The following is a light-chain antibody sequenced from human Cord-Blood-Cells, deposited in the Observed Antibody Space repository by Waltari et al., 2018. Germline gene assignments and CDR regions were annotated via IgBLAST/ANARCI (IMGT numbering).Light chain of an antibody. CDR3: QQYNNWPPYT. Sequence: EIVMTQSPATLSVSPGERATLSCRASQSVSSNLAWYQQKPGQAPRRLIYGASTSATGIPARFSGSWSGTEFTLTISSLQSEDFAVYYCQQYNNWPPYTFGQGTKLEIK. CDR2: GAS. CDR1: QSVSSN. J-gene: IGKJ2*01. V-gene: IGKV3-15*01.